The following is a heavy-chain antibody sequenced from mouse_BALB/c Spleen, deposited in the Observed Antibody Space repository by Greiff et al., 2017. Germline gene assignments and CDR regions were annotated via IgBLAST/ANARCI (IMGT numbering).Heavy chain of an antibody. V-gene: IGHV1S41*01. CDR1: GYTFTSYW. J-gene: IGHJ4*01. D-gene: IGHD2-1*01. Sequence: DLVKPGASVKLSSKASGYTFTSYWINWIKQRPGQGLEWIGRIAPGSGSTYYNEMFKGKATLTVDTSSSTAYIQLSSLSSEDSAVYFCARGGYGNSYAMDYWGQGTSVTVSS. CDR2: IAPGSGST. CDR3: ARGGYGNSYAMDY.